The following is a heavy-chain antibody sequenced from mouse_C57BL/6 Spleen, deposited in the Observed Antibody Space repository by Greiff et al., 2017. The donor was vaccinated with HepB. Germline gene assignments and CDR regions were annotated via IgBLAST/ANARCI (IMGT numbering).Heavy chain of an antibody. V-gene: IGHV2-6-1*01. D-gene: IGHD3-2*02. CDR3: ARQRDSSGYYAMDY. J-gene: IGHJ4*01. Sequence: QVQLQQSGPGLVAPSQSLSITCTVSGFSLTSYGVHWVRQPPGKGLEWLVVIWSDGSTTYNSALKSRLSISKDNSKSQVFLKMNSLQTDDTAMYYCARQRDSSGYYAMDYWGQGTSVTVSS. CDR1: GFSLTSYG. CDR2: IWSDGST.